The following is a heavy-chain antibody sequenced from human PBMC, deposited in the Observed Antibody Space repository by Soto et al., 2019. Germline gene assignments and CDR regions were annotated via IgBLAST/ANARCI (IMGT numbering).Heavy chain of an antibody. CDR3: AGYRLVLLWFGELVNYGMDV. D-gene: IGHD3-10*01. CDR1: GGSFSGYY. Sequence: PSETLSLTCAVYGGSFSGYYWSWIRQPPGKGLEWIGEINHSGSTNYNPSLKSRVTISVDTSKNQFSLKLSSVTAADTAVYYCAGYRLVLLWFGELVNYGMDVWGQGTTVTVSS. J-gene: IGHJ6*02. CDR2: INHSGST. V-gene: IGHV4-34*01.